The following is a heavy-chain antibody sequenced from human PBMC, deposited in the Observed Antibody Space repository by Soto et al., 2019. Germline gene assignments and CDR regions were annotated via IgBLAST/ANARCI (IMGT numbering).Heavy chain of an antibody. V-gene: IGHV3-23*01. D-gene: IGHD6-13*01. CDR2: VGSSSGNT. J-gene: IGHJ5*02. Sequence: EMQLLESGGRVVQPRGSLRLSCAASGYTFSSYGMSWVRQAPGKGLEWVSGVGSSSGNTYYADSAKGRFTISRDDSKYMAYMQMTSLGAEDTAVYYCSRGAAAAGTDWFDALGEGTLVTVS. CDR3: SRGAAAAGTDWFDA. CDR1: GYTFSSYG.